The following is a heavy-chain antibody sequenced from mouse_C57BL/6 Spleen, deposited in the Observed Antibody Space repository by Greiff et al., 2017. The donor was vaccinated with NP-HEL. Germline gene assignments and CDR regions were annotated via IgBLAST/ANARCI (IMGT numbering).Heavy chain of an antibody. Sequence: EVMLVESGGGLVKPGGSLKLSCAASGFTFSDYGMHWVRQAPEKGLEWVAYISSGSSTIYYADKVKGRFTISRDNAKNTLFLQMTSLRSEDTAMYDCASRPYYSYAMDYWGQGTSVTVSS. J-gene: IGHJ4*01. CDR1: GFTFSDYG. CDR3: ASRPYYSYAMDY. D-gene: IGHD2-12*01. V-gene: IGHV5-17*01. CDR2: ISSGSSTI.